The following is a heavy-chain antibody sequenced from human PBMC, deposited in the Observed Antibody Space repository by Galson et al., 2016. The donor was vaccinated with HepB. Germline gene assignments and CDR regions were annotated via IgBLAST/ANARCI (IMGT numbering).Heavy chain of an antibody. J-gene: IGHJ6*02. CDR3: AKDRGIGYSYGYSSEYYGMDV. V-gene: IGHV3-23*01. D-gene: IGHD5-18*01. CDR2: ISGSGGYT. CDR1: GFTFNNYA. Sequence: SLRLSCAASGFTFNNYAMNWVRQAPGKGLEWVSAISGSGGYTYYAGSVKGRFTISRVNSKNTLYLQMDRLRVEDTAVYYCAKDRGIGYSYGYSSEYYGMDVWGPGTTGTVSS.